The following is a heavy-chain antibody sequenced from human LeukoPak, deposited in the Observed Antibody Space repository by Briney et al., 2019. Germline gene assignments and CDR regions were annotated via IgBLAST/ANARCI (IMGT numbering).Heavy chain of an antibody. Sequence: PSGTLSLTCAVSGGSISSSNWWSWVRQPPGKGLEWIGEIYHSGSTNYNPSLKSRVTISVDTSKNQFSLKLSSVTAADTAVYYCARDSIYGSGTDYWGQGTLVTVSS. CDR3: ARDSIYGSGTDY. CDR2: IYHSGST. D-gene: IGHD3-10*01. J-gene: IGHJ4*02. V-gene: IGHV4-4*02. CDR1: GGSISSSNW.